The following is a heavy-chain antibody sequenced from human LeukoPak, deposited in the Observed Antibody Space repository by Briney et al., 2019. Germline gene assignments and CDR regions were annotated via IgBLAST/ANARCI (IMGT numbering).Heavy chain of an antibody. CDR3: AKCHISSWYEFDY. V-gene: IGHV3-23*01. CDR1: GFTFSSYA. J-gene: IGHJ4*02. CDR2: ISGSGIGT. D-gene: IGHD6-13*01. Sequence: PGGSLRLSCVASGFTFSSYAMSWVRQAPGKGLEWVSAISGSGIGTYYADSVKGRFTVSRDNSKNTLYLQMNSLRAEDTAVYYCAKCHISSWYEFDYWGQGTLVTVSS.